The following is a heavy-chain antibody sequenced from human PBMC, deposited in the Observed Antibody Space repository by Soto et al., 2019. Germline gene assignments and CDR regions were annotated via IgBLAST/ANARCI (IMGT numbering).Heavy chain of an antibody. Sequence: PXGTLSLPFRFSGGSISGSCWSGIGQSPGKGLEWLGYVYYTGSTSYSRSLRSRVSISVDTSKNEFSLRLSSVTAADTAVYFCARSAAAPGAHIDYWGQGTQVTVSS. V-gene: IGHV4-59*01. CDR2: VYYTGST. J-gene: IGHJ4*02. CDR1: GGSISGSC. CDR3: ARSAAAPGAHIDY. D-gene: IGHD6-13*01.